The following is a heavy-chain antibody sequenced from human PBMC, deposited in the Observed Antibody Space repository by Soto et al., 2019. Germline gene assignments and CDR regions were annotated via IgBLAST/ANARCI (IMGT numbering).Heavy chain of an antibody. D-gene: IGHD5-18*01. J-gene: IGHJ4*02. CDR3: ARDRGGGYSDGTGY. CDR1: GFTVSSNY. V-gene: IGHV3-53*01. CDR2: IYSGGST. Sequence: VQLVESGGGLIQPGGSLRLSCAASGFTVSSNYMSWVRQAPGKGLEWVSVIYSGGSTYYADSVKGRFTISRDNSKNTLYLQMNSLRAEDTAVYYCARDRGGGYSDGTGYWGQGTLVTVSS.